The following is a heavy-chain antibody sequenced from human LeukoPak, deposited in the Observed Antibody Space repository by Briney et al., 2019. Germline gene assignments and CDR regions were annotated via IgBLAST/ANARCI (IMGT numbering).Heavy chain of an antibody. CDR1: GFTFSSYA. V-gene: IGHV3-23*01. D-gene: IGHD3-10*01. CDR2: ISGSGGST. CDR3: AKDPYGSGRYYFDY. J-gene: IGHJ4*02. Sequence: GGSLGLSCAASGFTFSSYAMSWVRQAPGKGLEWVSAISGSGGSTYYADSVKGRFTISRDNSKNTLYLQMNSLRAEDTAAYYCAKDPYGSGRYYFDYWGQGTLVTVSS.